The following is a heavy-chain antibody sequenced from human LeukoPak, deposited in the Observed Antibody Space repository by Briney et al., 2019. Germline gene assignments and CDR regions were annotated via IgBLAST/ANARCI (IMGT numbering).Heavy chain of an antibody. Sequence: GGSLRLSCAASGFTFSSYVMHWVRQAPGKGLEWVAFIRYDGSYKYYADSVKGRFTISRDNAKNSLYLQMNSLRAEDTAVYYCARESFAARWDWGQGTLVTVSS. V-gene: IGHV3-30*02. CDR1: GFTFSSYV. CDR2: IRYDGSYK. CDR3: ARESFAARWD. D-gene: IGHD6-6*01. J-gene: IGHJ4*02.